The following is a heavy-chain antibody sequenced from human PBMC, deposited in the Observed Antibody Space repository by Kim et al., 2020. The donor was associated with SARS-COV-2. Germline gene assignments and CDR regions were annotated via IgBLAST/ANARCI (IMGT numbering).Heavy chain of an antibody. V-gene: IGHV6-1*01. CDR2: TYYRSKWYY. J-gene: IGHJ6*02. CDR1: GDSVSGSGGI. Sequence: SQTLSLTCAISGDSVSGSGGIWNWIRQSPSRGLEWLGRTYYRSKWYYVYAVSVRSRISINVDTSKNQFSLHLNSVTPEDTAVYYCAREPPGVWGQGTTVTVSS. CDR3: AREPPGV.